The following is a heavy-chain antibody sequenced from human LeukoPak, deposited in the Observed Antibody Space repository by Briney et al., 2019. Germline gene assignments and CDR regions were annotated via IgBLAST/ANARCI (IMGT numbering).Heavy chain of an antibody. Sequence: SRPALVKPTQTLTLTCSFSGFSLSTSGMCVSRIRQPPGKDLEWLPRIDWYDDKYYSTSLKTRLTISKDTSKNQVVLTMTNMDPVDTATYYCARTAYSSGWSYFDYWGQGTLVTVSS. CDR1: GFSLSTSGMC. J-gene: IGHJ4*02. CDR3: ARTAYSSGWSYFDY. V-gene: IGHV2-70*11. D-gene: IGHD6-19*01. CDR2: IDWYDDK.